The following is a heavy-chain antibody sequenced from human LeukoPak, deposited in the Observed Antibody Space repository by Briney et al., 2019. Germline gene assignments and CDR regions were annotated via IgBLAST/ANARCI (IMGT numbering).Heavy chain of an antibody. CDR2: IYYSGST. J-gene: IGHJ4*02. CDR1: GGSISSYY. V-gene: IGHV4-59*08. D-gene: IGHD3-10*01. Sequence: PSETLSLTCTVSGGSISSYYWSWIRQPPGKGLEWIGYIYYSGSTNYNPSLKSRVTISVDTSKNQFSLKLSSVTAADTAVYYCARQEYGSGGHFDYWGQGTLVTVSS. CDR3: ARQEYGSGGHFDY.